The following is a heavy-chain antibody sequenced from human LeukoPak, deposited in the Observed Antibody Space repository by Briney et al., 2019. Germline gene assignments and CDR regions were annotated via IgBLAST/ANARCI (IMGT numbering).Heavy chain of an antibody. Sequence: SETLSLTCTVSGGSISSYFWSWIRQPPGKGLEWIGYISYSGSTNYNPSLKSRVTISKDTSKNQFSLELTSVTAADTAVYYCARVGADFHFDYWGQGTLVTVSS. CDR3: ARVGADFHFDY. D-gene: IGHD2-21*02. CDR1: GGSISSYF. V-gene: IGHV4-59*01. J-gene: IGHJ4*02. CDR2: ISYSGST.